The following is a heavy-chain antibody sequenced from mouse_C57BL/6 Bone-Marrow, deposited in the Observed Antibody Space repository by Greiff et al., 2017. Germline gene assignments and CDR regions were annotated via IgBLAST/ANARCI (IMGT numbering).Heavy chain of an antibody. V-gene: IGHV1-50*01. Sequence: QVQLQQPGAELVKPGASVKLSCKASGYTFTSYWMQWVKQRPGQGLEWIGEIDPSDSYTNYNQKFKGKATLTVDTSSSTTYMQHSSLASEDSADYCCARGDYWGQGTSVTVSS. CDR1: GYTFTSYW. CDR2: IDPSDSYT. CDR3: ARGDY. J-gene: IGHJ4*01.